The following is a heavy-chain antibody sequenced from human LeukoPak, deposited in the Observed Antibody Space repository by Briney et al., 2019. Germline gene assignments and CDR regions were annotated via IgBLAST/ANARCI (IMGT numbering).Heavy chain of an antibody. J-gene: IGHJ6*03. Sequence: SETLSLTCTVSGGSISSGSYYWSWIRQPAGKGLEWIGRIYTSGSTNYNPSLKSRVTISVDTSKNQFSLKLSSVTAADTAVYYCAREYWELVPSPITNYYYYYMDVWGKGTTVTVSS. CDR2: IYTSGST. CDR3: AREYWELVPSPITNYYYYYMDV. V-gene: IGHV4-61*02. CDR1: GGSISSGSYY. D-gene: IGHD2-8*02.